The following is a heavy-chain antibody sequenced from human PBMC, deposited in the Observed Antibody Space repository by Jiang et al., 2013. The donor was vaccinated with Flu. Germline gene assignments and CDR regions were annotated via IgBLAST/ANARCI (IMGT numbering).Heavy chain of an antibody. V-gene: IGHV3-33*01. CDR3: ARGWDRFDY. Sequence: MHWVRQAPGKGLEWVAVIWYDGTDKYYADSVKGRFSISRENSKNTLYLQMNSLRPEDTAVYYCARGWDRFDYWGQGTPVTVSS. J-gene: IGHJ4*02. CDR2: IWYDGTDK. D-gene: IGHD1-26*01.